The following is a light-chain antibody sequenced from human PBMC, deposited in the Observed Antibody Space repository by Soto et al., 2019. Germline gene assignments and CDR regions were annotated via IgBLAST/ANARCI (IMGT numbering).Light chain of an antibody. Sequence: DIQMTQSPSTLSASVGDRITITCRASQSISSWLAWYQQKPGKAPKLLIYKASNLEGGVPSRFSGSGSGTEFTLTINCLQPDDFATYYCQQYNSFSRTFGQGTKVDI. V-gene: IGKV1-5*03. CDR3: QQYNSFSRT. CDR1: QSISSW. J-gene: IGKJ1*01. CDR2: KAS.